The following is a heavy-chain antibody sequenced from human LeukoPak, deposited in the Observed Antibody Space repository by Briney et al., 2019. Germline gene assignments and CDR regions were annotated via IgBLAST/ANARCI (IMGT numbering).Heavy chain of an antibody. Sequence: SETLSLTCTVSGVSISSYYWSWIRQPPGKGLEWIGYIFYSGSTNYNPSLKSRVTISVDTSRNQFSLKLSSVTAADTVVYYCARGEVGSYYDYWGQGTLVTVSS. V-gene: IGHV4-59*01. CDR2: IFYSGST. CDR3: ARGEVGSYYDY. J-gene: IGHJ4*02. CDR1: GVSISSYY. D-gene: IGHD1-26*01.